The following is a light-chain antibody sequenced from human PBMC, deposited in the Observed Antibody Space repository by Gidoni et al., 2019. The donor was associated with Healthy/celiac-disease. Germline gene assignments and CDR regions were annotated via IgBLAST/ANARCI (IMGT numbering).Light chain of an antibody. J-gene: IGKJ4*01. CDR1: QSVSSN. V-gene: IGKV3-15*01. CDR3: QQYNNWLLIT. CDR2: GAS. Sequence: EIVMTQSPATLSVSPGERATLSCRASQSVSSNLAWYQQKPGQAPRLLIYGASTRATGIPARFSGSGSGTEFTLTISSLQSEDFAVYYCQQYNNWLLITFXGXTKVEIK.